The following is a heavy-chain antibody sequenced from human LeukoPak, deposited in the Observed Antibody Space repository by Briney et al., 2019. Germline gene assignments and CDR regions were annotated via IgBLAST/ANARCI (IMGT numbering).Heavy chain of an antibody. CDR3: ARAYSGYECDY. V-gene: IGHV1-2*02. CDR1: GYTFTSYG. J-gene: IGHJ4*02. Sequence: AASVKVSCKASGYTFTSYGISWVRQAPGQGLEWMGWINPDSGGTNYAQKFQGRVTMTRDTSISTAYLELTRLRSDDTAVYYCARAYSGYECDYWGQGTLVTVSS. D-gene: IGHD5-12*01. CDR2: INPDSGGT.